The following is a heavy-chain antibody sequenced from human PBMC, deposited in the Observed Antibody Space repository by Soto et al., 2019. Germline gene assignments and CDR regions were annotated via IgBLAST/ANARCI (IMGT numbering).Heavy chain of an antibody. CDR2: MIPNSGNT. Sequence: ASVKVSCKASGYTFTSFDINWVRQAPGQGLEWMGWMIPNSGNTGYAQKFQGRVTMTRSTSINTAYMELSSLRSEDTAVYYCASPLSSDAFDIWGQGTMVTVSS. D-gene: IGHD3-10*01. J-gene: IGHJ3*02. CDR1: GYTFTSFD. CDR3: ASPLSSDAFDI. V-gene: IGHV1-8*01.